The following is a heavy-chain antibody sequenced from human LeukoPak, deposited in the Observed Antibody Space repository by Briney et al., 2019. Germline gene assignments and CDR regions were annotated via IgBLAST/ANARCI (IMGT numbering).Heavy chain of an antibody. V-gene: IGHV3-30-3*01. CDR2: ISYDGSNK. J-gene: IGHJ4*02. Sequence: GGSLRLSCAASGFTFSSYAMHWVRQAPGKGLEWVAVISYDGSNKYYADSVKGRFTISRDNSKNTMYLQMNSLRAEDTAMYYCTRVPEALRTLDSWGQGTLVIVSS. CDR1: GFTFSSYA. CDR3: TRVPEALRTLDS.